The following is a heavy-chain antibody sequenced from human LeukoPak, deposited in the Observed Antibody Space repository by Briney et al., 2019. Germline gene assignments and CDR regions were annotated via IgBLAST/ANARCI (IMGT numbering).Heavy chain of an antibody. D-gene: IGHD5-18*01. CDR1: GFTFSSYE. J-gene: IGHJ4*02. V-gene: IGHV3-48*03. Sequence: GGSLRLSCAASGFTFSSYEMNWVRQAPGKGLEWVSYISSSGSTIYYADSVKGRSTISRDNSKNTLYLQMNSLRAEDTAVYYCAKEAGYSYGGDFDYWGQGTLVTVSS. CDR3: AKEAGYSYGGDFDY. CDR2: ISSSGSTI.